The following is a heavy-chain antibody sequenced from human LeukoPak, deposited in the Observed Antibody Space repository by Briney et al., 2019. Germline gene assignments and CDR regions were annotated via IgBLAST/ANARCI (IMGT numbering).Heavy chain of an antibody. CDR1: GFTFSSYS. CDR3: ARDFRIGDHWYFDL. V-gene: IGHV3-21*04. J-gene: IGHJ2*01. D-gene: IGHD3-16*01. CDR2: ISSSSSYM. Sequence: GGSLRLSCAASGFTFSSYSMNWVRQAPGKGLEWVSSISSSSSYMYYADSVKGRFTISRDNAKNSLYLQMNSLRAEDTAVYYCARDFRIGDHWYFDLWGRGTLVTVSS.